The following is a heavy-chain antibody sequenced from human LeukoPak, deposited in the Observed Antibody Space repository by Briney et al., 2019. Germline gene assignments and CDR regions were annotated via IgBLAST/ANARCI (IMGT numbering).Heavy chain of an antibody. CDR1: GGSFTGTLSRYY. D-gene: IGHD6-25*01. Sequence: KPSETLSLTCAVYGGSFTGTLSRYYRGWIRQAPGKGLEWIGEINHTGHTNYHPSLQSRVTISDDTSKNQIYLKLSSVTAADTAVYYCARGPYSSDAGYWGQGTRVTVSS. CDR2: INHTGHT. CDR3: ARGPYSSDAGY. V-gene: IGHV4-34*01. J-gene: IGHJ4*02.